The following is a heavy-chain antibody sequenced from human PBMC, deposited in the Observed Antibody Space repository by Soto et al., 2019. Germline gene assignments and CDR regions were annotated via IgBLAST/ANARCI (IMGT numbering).Heavy chain of an antibody. CDR3: ARAGGYDFWSLFDP. V-gene: IGHV3-7*01. CDR2: IKPDGSEK. D-gene: IGHD3-3*01. J-gene: IGHJ5*02. Sequence: GGSLRLSCIASGFTFTNYWMAWVRQAPGKAPEWVANIKPDGSEKNYVDSVKGRFSIFRDNAKKSVSLQMNSLRADDTAVYHCARAGGYDFWSLFDPWGQGTLVTVSS. CDR1: GFTFTNYW.